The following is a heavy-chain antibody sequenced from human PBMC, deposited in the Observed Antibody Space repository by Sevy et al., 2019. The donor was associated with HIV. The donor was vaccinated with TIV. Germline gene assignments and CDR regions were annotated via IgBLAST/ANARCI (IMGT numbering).Heavy chain of an antibody. D-gene: IGHD6-13*01. CDR1: VFTVTNTY. CDR2: IFSGGNI. Sequence: GGSLRLSCAASVFTVTNTYMSWVRQAPGKELEWVAVIFSGGNIYYAGSVKGRFAISRDNSKNTVSLQMNSLRVEDTAVYFCARGAPMAAAGTIDYWGQGTLVTVSS. J-gene: IGHJ4*02. V-gene: IGHV3-53*01. CDR3: ARGAPMAAAGTIDY.